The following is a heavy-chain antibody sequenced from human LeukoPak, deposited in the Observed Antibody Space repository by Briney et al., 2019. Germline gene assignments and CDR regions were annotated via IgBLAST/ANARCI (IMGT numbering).Heavy chain of an antibody. CDR2: ISSSGSTI. V-gene: IGHV3-11*01. D-gene: IGHD3-3*01. CDR1: GFTFSSYA. J-gene: IGHJ4*02. CDR3: ARDETSVIWSGYQIFDY. Sequence: GGSLRLSCAASGFTFSSYAMSWVRQAPGKGLEWVSYISSSGSTIYYADSVKGRFTISRDNAKNSLYLQMNSLRAEDTAVYYCARDETSVIWSGYQIFDYWGQGTLVTVSS.